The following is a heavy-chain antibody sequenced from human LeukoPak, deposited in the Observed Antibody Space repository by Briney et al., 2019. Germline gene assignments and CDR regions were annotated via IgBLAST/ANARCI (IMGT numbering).Heavy chain of an antibody. CDR2: ISNSGRT. J-gene: IGHJ5*02. V-gene: IGHV4-59*08. D-gene: IGHD3-22*01. CDR1: GASVTIDY. Sequence: SEPLSLTCTVSGASVTIDYWSWIRQPPGKGLEWIGHISNSGRTTYKSSLKSRVTISLDTSRNQFSLKLTSVTAADTAIYYCTRHYDSDSSGDPDWFDPWGQGTLVTVSS. CDR3: TRHYDSDSSGDPDWFDP.